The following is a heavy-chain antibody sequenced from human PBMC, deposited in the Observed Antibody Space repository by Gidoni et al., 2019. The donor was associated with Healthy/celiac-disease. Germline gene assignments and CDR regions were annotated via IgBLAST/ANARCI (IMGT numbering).Heavy chain of an antibody. CDR1: GFTFSNAW. V-gene: IGHV3-15*07. CDR3: TTLGGSYADAFDI. CDR2: IKSKTDGGTT. J-gene: IGHJ3*02. D-gene: IGHD1-26*01. Sequence: EVQLVESGGGLVKPGGSLRLSCAASGFTFSNAWMNWIRQAPGKGREWVGRIKSKTDGGTTDYAAPVKGRFTISRDDSKNTLYLQMNSLKTEDTAVYYCTTLGGSYADAFDIWGQGTMVTVSS.